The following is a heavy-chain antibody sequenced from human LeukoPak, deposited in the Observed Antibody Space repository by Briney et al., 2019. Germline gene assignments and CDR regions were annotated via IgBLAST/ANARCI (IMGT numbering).Heavy chain of an antibody. CDR2: ISYDGSNK. CDR1: GFTFSSYA. CDR3: AKDGRRAVAGPDY. D-gene: IGHD6-19*01. Sequence: PGRSLRLSCAASGFTFSSYAMHWVRQAPGKGLEWVAVISYDGSNKYYADSVKGRFTISRDNAKNSLYLQMNSLRAEDTALYYCAKDGRRAVAGPDYWGQGTLVTVSS. V-gene: IGHV3-30-3*01. J-gene: IGHJ4*02.